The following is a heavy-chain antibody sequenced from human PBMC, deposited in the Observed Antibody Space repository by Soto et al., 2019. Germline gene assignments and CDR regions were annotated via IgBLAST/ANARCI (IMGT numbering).Heavy chain of an antibody. CDR1: GFTFSSYG. Sequence: GGSLRISCAASGFTFSSYGMHWVRQTPGKGLEWVAVISYDGSNKYYADSVKGRFTISRDNSKNTLYLQMNSLRAEDTAVYYCAKEKPTTTCFDSWGQGTLVTVSS. D-gene: IGHD1-1*01. V-gene: IGHV3-30*18. CDR3: AKEKPTTTCFDS. CDR2: ISYDGSNK. J-gene: IGHJ4*02.